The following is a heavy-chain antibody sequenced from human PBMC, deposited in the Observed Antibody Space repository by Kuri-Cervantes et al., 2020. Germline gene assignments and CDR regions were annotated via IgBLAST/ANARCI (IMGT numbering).Heavy chain of an antibody. V-gene: IGHV3-21*01. CDR1: GFTFSSYA. J-gene: IGHJ4*02. D-gene: IGHD5-24*01. CDR3: ARGASMADY. Sequence: GESLKISCAASGFTFSSYAMSWVRQAPGKGLEWVSSISSSSSYIYYADSVKGRFTISRDNAKNSLYLQMNSLRAEDTAVYYCARGASMADYWGQGTLVTVSS. CDR2: ISSSSSYI.